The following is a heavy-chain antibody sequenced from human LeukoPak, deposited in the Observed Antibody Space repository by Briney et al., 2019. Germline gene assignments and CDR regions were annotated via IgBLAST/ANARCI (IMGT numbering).Heavy chain of an antibody. J-gene: IGHJ4*02. CDR3: ARVPVGRYSSALRRAPEFDY. CDR1: GYTFTSYD. D-gene: IGHD6-25*01. V-gene: IGHV1-8*01. CDR2: MNPNSGNT. Sequence: GASVKVSCKASGYTFTSYDINWVRQATGQGLEWMGWMNPNSGNTGYAQKFQGRVTMTRNTSISTAYMELSSLRSEDTAVYYCARVPVGRYSSALRRAPEFDYWGQGTLVTVSS.